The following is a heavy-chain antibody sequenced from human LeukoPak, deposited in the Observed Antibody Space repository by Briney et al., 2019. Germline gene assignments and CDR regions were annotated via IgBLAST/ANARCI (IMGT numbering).Heavy chain of an antibody. CDR3: AKDVAVAGAEYFQH. CDR1: GFTFSSYA. V-gene: IGHV3-23*01. J-gene: IGHJ1*01. D-gene: IGHD6-19*01. CDR2: ISGSGGST. Sequence: PGGSLRLSCAASGFTFSSYAMGWVRQAPGKGLEWVSAISGSGGSTYYADSVKGRFTISRDNSKNTLYLQMNSLRAEDTAVYYCAKDVAVAGAEYFQHWGQGTLVTVSS.